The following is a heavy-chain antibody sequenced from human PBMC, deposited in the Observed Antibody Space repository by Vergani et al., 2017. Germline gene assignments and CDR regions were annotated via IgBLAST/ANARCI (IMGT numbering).Heavy chain of an antibody. V-gene: IGHV4-34*01. D-gene: IGHD4-11*01. J-gene: IGHJ6*03. CDR1: GGSFTSYH. CDR3: ARVNTETNGHLYYYYYMDV. Sequence: QVQLQQWGGGLLKPSETLSLTCVVNGGSFTSYHWTWIRQSPGEGLEWVGDIDHTGRPDYNPSLRSRLTMSVDKSRNQFSLTLNSVTATDTAIYFGARVNTETNGHLYYYYYMDVGGQGTAVTVS. CDR2: IDHTGRP.